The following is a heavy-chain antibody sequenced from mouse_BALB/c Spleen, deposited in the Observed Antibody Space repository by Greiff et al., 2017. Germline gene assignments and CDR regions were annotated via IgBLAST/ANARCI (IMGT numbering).Heavy chain of an antibody. J-gene: IGHJ3*01. V-gene: IGHV1-81*01. D-gene: IGHD3-3*01. CDR3: AREGLAWFAY. CDR1: GYTFTDYY. Sequence: QVQLQQSGAELARPGASVKLSCKASGYTFTDYYINWVKQRTGQGLEWIGEIYPGSGNTYYNEKFKGKTTLTADKSSSTAYMLLSSLTSEDSAIYFCAREGLAWFAYWGQGTLVTVSA. CDR2: IYPGSGNT.